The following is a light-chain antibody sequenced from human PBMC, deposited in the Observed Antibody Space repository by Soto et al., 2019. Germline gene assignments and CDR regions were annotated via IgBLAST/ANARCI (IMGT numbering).Light chain of an antibody. CDR2: DAS. Sequence: EIQRTQSPSTLSASVGDRVTITCMASQSISSWLAWYQQKPLKAPNILIYDASSLESGVPSRFSGSGSGTEFTITISSLQPDDSATYYCQQYNSYSRTFGQGTKV. V-gene: IGKV1-5*01. CDR3: QQYNSYSRT. CDR1: QSISSW. J-gene: IGKJ1*01.